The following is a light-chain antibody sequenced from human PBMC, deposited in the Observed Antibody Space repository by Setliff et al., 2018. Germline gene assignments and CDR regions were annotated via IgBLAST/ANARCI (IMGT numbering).Light chain of an antibody. Sequence: QSALTQPRSVSGSPGQPVTISCTETTSDVGTYDFVSWYQEHPGKAPKLIIYDVTKRPSGVPDRFSGSKSGDTASLTISGLQAEDEADYYCCSYAPTYISVFGTGTKVTVL. CDR3: CSYAPTYISV. CDR1: TSDVGTYDF. CDR2: DVT. V-gene: IGLV2-11*01. J-gene: IGLJ1*01.